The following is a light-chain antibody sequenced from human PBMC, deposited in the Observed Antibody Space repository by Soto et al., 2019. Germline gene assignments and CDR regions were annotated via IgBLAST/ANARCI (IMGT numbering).Light chain of an antibody. V-gene: IGKV3-15*01. J-gene: IGKJ2*01. CDR3: QQYNNWPPYT. CDR1: QNIRNN. Sequence: EIVMTQSPATLSVSPGESATLSCRASQNIRNNLVWYQQKSGQAPRLLIYGASTRVTGIPARFSGSGSGTEFTLTISSLQSEYFAVYYCQQYNNWPPYTFGQGTKLEIK. CDR2: GAS.